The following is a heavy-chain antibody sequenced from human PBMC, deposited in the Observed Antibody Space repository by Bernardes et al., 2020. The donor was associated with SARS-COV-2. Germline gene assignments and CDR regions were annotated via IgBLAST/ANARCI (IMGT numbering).Heavy chain of an antibody. D-gene: IGHD3-22*01. J-gene: IGHJ6*02. CDR2: ISSYNGNT. CDR1: GYTFTSYG. V-gene: IGHV1-18*01. CDR3: PRGGEGFTMIVVLIQPMDV. Sequence: ASVKVSCKASGYTFTSYGISWVRQAPGQGLEWMGWISSYNGNTNYAQKLQGRVTMTTDTSTSTAYMELRSLRSDDTAVYFCPRGGEGFTMIVVLIQPMDVWGQGTTVTVSS.